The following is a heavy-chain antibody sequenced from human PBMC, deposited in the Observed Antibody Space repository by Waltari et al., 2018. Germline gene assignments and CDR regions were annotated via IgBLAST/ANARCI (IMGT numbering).Heavy chain of an antibody. Sequence: QVQLQESGPGLVKPSQTLSLTCTVSGGSISSGGYYWGWIRQHPGKGLEWIGYIYYSGGTYYNPSLKSRVTISVDTSKNQFSLKLSSVTAADTAVYYWARVLRFLEWSHFYMDVWGKGTTVTVSS. D-gene: IGHD3-3*01. J-gene: IGHJ6*03. CDR3: ARVLRFLEWSHFYMDV. CDR2: IYYSGGT. CDR1: GGSISSGGYY. V-gene: IGHV4-31*03.